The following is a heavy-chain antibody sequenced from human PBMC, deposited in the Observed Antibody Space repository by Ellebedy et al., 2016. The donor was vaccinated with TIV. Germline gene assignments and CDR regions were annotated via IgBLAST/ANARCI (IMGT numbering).Heavy chain of an antibody. CDR2: IDPSGGPT. V-gene: IGHV1-46*04. D-gene: IGHD6-19*01. Sequence: AASVKVSCKASGYTFTSYYMHWVRQAPGQGLEWMGIIDPSGGPTNYARKLEGRVTLTSDTSTSTVYMELSSLRSEDTAVYYCARGDGSGGWHFLDYWGQGALVIVSS. CDR3: ARGDGSGGWHFLDY. J-gene: IGHJ4*02. CDR1: GYTFTSYY.